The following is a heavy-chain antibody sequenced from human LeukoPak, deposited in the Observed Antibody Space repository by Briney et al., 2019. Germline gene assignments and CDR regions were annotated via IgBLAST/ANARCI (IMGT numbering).Heavy chain of an antibody. CDR1: GFTLSSYP. Sequence: GALRLSCAASGFTLSSYPMNWVRQAPGKGLEWVSHITASGTAMFYADSVKGRFTISRDNAKNSLYLQMNSLRDEDTAVYYCASSGSYRLDYWGQGTLVTVSS. D-gene: IGHD1-26*01. J-gene: IGHJ4*02. CDR2: ITASGTAM. CDR3: ASSGSYRLDY. V-gene: IGHV3-48*02.